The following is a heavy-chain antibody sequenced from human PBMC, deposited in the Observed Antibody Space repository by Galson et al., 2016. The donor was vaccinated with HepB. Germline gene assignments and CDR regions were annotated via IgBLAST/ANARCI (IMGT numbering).Heavy chain of an antibody. D-gene: IGHD6-19*01. CDR1: GYIFTNYW. CDR2: IDPRDSST. Sequence: QSGAEVKKPGESLRISCKASGYIFTNYWITWVRQMPGKGLEWMGRIDPRDSSTKSSQYFQGHVTISTDKSITTAYLQWGSLKASDTAMYYCARHALVRNGWHYFACWGQGTLVTVSS. CDR3: ARHALVRNGWHYFAC. V-gene: IGHV5-10-1*02. J-gene: IGHJ4*02.